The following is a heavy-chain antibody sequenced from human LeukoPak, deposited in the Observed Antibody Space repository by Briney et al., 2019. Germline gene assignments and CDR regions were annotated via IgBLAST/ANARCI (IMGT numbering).Heavy chain of an antibody. Sequence: SVKVSCKASGGTFSSYAISWVRQAPGQGLGWMGGIIPIFGTANYAQKFQGRVTITADESTSTAYMELSSLRSEDTAVYYCARARYDILTGYYQYYFDYWGQGTLVTVSS. V-gene: IGHV1-69*01. CDR1: GGTFSSYA. CDR2: IIPIFGTA. J-gene: IGHJ4*02. CDR3: ARARYDILTGYYQYYFDY. D-gene: IGHD3-9*01.